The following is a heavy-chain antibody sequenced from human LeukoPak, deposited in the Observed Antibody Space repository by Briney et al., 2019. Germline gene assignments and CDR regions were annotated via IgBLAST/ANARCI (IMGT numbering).Heavy chain of an antibody. CDR1: GFTFSSYE. CDR2: ISSSGSTI. D-gene: IGHD3-10*01. Sequence: GGSLRLSCAASGFTFSSYEMNWVRQAPGKGLEWVSYISSSGSTIYYADSVKGRFTISRDNSKNTLYLQMNSLRAEDTAIYYCAKATYGSFDYWGQGALVTVSS. CDR3: AKATYGSFDY. J-gene: IGHJ4*02. V-gene: IGHV3-48*03.